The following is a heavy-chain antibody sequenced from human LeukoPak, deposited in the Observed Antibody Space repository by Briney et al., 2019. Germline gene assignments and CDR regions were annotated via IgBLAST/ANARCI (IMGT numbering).Heavy chain of an antibody. V-gene: IGHV4-34*01. CDR2: INHSGST. CDR3: ARGQEYASEGLLFDY. J-gene: IGHJ4*02. D-gene: IGHD2-2*01. Sequence: SETLSLTCAVYGGSFSGYYWSWIRQPPGKGLEWIGEINHSGSTNYNPSLKSRVTISVDTSKNQFSLKLSSVTAADTAVYYCARGQEYASEGLLFDYWGQGTLVTVSS. CDR1: GGSFSGYY.